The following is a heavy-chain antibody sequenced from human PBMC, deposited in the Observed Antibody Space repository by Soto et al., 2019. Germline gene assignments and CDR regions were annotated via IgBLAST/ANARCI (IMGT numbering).Heavy chain of an antibody. V-gene: IGHV4-30-2*01. D-gene: IGHD2-2*01. J-gene: IGHJ5*02. CDR2: IYHSGST. CDR3: ARVPDR. Sequence: PSQTLSLTCLVSSPSTSSTCNSWSWIRQPPGKGLEWIGYIYHSGSTYYNPSLKSRVTISVDRSKNQFSLKLSSVTAADTAVYYCARVPDRWGQGTLVTVS. CDR1: SPSTSSTCNS.